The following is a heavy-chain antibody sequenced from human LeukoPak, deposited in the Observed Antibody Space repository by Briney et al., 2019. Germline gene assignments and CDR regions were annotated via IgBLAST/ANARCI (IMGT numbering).Heavy chain of an antibody. CDR1: GYTFTGYY. Sequence: ASVKVSCKASGYTFTGYYMHWVRQAPGQGPEWMGWINPNSGGTNYAQKFQGRVTMTRDTSISTAYMELSRLRSDDTAVYYCARDQGIVVVPAAISYWGQGTLVTVSS. V-gene: IGHV1-2*02. CDR2: INPNSGGT. J-gene: IGHJ4*02. D-gene: IGHD2-2*02. CDR3: ARDQGIVVVPAAISY.